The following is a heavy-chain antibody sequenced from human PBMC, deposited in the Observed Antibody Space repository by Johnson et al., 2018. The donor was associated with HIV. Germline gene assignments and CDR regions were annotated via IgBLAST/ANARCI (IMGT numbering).Heavy chain of an antibody. V-gene: IGHV3-15*01. CDR2: IKSKTDGGTI. Sequence: VQLVGSGGGLVKPGGSLRLSCAASGFTFSNAWMSWVRQAPGKGLEWVGRIKSKTDGGTIDYGAPVKGRFSISRDDSNNTLYLQMNSLKTEDTAVYYCTRVRVDRAFHAFDIWGQGTMVTVSS. CDR3: TRVRVDRAFHAFDI. D-gene: IGHD5-12*01. J-gene: IGHJ3*02. CDR1: GFTFSNAW.